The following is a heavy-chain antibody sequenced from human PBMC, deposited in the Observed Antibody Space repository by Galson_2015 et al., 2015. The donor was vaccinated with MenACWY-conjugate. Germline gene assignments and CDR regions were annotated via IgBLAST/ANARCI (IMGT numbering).Heavy chain of an antibody. CDR2: INVGSGTT. CDR1: GSTFSNYA. J-gene: IGHJ5*02. Sequence: SVKVSCKASGSTFSNYAMHWMRQAPGQRLEYMGWINVGSGTTRSSQRFQDRVTIITDTSANTAYMELSSLTSEDTAVYFCARAHLGYGYEYVDPWGQGTRVTVSS. D-gene: IGHD5-18*01. V-gene: IGHV1-3*01. CDR3: ARAHLGYGYEYVDP.